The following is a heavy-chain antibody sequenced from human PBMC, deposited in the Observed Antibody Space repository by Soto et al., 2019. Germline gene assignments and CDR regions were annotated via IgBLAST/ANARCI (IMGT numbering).Heavy chain of an antibody. D-gene: IGHD3-22*01. CDR3: ASFTYYYDSSAYSSYSFDY. V-gene: IGHV4-59*08. J-gene: IGHJ4*02. Sequence: PSETLSLTCIVSDDAINSYYWNWIRQPPGKGLEWIGYIYYSGTTNYNPSLKSRVTISVDTSKKQFSLKLTSVTAADTAVYYCASFTYYYDSSAYSSYSFDYWGQGALVTVSS. CDR2: IYYSGTT. CDR1: DDAINSYY.